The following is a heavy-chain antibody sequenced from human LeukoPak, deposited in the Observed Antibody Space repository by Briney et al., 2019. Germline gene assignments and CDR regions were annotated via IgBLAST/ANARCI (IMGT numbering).Heavy chain of an antibody. J-gene: IGHJ3*02. CDR2: ISWNSGNI. D-gene: IGHD6-13*01. Sequence: GGSLRLSCAASGFAFDDYAMHWVRQAPGKGLEWVSGISWNSGNIGYADSVKGRFTISRDNAKNSLYLQMNSLRAEDTALYYCEKDIQSYQHDALDIWGQGTMVTVFS. CDR1: GFAFDDYA. CDR3: EKDIQSYQHDALDI. V-gene: IGHV3-9*01.